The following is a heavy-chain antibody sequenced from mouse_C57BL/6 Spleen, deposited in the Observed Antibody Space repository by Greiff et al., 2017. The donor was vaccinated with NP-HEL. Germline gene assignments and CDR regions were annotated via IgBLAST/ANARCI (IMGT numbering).Heavy chain of an antibody. Sequence: VQLQQSVAELVRPGASVKLSCTASGFNIKNTYMHWVKQRPEHGLEWIGRIDPANGNTKYAPKFQGKATITADTSSNTAYLQLSSLTSEDTAIYYSARSGATMITTDGDFDVWGTGTTVTVSS. V-gene: IGHV14-3*01. CDR2: IDPANGNT. D-gene: IGHD2-4*01. CDR1: GFNIKNTY. J-gene: IGHJ1*03. CDR3: ARSGATMITTDGDFDV.